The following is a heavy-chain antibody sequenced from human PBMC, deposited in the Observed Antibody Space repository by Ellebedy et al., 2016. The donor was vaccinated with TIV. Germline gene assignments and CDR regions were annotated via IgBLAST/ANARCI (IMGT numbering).Heavy chain of an antibody. D-gene: IGHD4-17*01. V-gene: IGHV3-7*01. Sequence: LSLTCAASGFNFRSYWMTWVRQAPGKGLEWVAKIRQEGDEIYYVESVKGRFTISRDNAKNSLFLQMNSLRVEDTAVYYCARRASYGDYAVQVNPWFNPWGQGTLVTVSS. J-gene: IGHJ5*02. CDR3: ARRASYGDYAVQVNPWFNP. CDR1: GFNFRSYW. CDR2: IRQEGDEI.